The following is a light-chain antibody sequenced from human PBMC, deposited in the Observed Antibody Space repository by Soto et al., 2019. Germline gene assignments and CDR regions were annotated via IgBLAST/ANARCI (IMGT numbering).Light chain of an antibody. J-gene: IGKJ2*03. CDR1: QNIGNY. V-gene: IGKV1-39*01. CDR2: TAS. Sequence: DIQMTQSPSSLSASVGDRVTITCRASQNIGNYLNWYHQKPGKAPDLLIFTASSLQSGVPSRFAGSGSGTHFTLTISSLQPEDIGAYYCQQSLSTPIYSFGQGTKVDIK. CDR3: QQSLSTPIYS.